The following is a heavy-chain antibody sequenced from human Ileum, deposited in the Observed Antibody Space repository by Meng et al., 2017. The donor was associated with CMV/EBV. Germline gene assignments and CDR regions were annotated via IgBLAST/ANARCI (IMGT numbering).Heavy chain of an antibody. CDR2: IYSGGST. CDR3: ARDLLAQIAVAFPGYYYYGMDV. D-gene: IGHD6-19*01. CDR1: GFPFSDFL. J-gene: IGHJ6*02. Sequence: GESLKISCAASGFPFSDFLMIWVRQAPGKGLEWVSVIYSGGSTYYADSVKGRFTISRDNSKNTLYLQMNSLRAEDTAVYYCARDLLAQIAVAFPGYYYYGMDVWGQGTTVTVSS. V-gene: IGHV3-66*02.